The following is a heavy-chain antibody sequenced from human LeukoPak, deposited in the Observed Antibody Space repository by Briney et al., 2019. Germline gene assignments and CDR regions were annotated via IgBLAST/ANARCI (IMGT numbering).Heavy chain of an antibody. D-gene: IGHD5-18*01. CDR1: GFTFSNYG. J-gene: IGHJ4*02. CDR3: AKGRSLGYSYGLLDY. CDR2: ISYDGSNK. Sequence: SGGSLRLSCAASGFTFSNYGMHWVRQAPGKGLEWVAVISYDGSNKHYADSVKGRFTISRDNSKNTLYLQMNSLRAEDTAIYYCAKGRSLGYSYGLLDYWGQGTLVTVSS. V-gene: IGHV3-30*18.